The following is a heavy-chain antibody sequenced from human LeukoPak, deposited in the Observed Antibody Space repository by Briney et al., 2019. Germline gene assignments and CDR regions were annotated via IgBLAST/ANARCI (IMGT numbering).Heavy chain of an antibody. J-gene: IGHJ4*02. CDR3: ARRGRWLQFYYFDY. Sequence: PGRSLRLSCAASGFTFSSYGMHWVRQAPGKGLEWVAVIWYDGSNKYYADSVKGRFTISRDNSKNTLYLQMNSLRAEDTAVYYCARRGRWLQFYYFDYWGQGTLVTVSS. CDR1: GFTFSSYG. CDR2: IWYDGSNK. V-gene: IGHV3-33*01. D-gene: IGHD5-24*01.